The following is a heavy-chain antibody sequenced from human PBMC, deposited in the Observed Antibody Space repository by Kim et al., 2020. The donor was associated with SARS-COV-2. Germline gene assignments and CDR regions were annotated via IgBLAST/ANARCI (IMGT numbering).Heavy chain of an antibody. CDR3: AGGPNYSPVDY. D-gene: IGHD4-4*01. V-gene: IGHV3-48*03. J-gene: IGHJ4*02. CDR2: IIGSGTTI. CDR1: GFTFSSYE. Sequence: GGSLRLSCTASGFTFSSYEMNWVRQAPGKGLEWVAYIIGSGTTIYYADAVRGRFTISRDNDKNSLFLQMNSLRAEDTAVYYCAGGPNYSPVDYWGQGTLVTVSS.